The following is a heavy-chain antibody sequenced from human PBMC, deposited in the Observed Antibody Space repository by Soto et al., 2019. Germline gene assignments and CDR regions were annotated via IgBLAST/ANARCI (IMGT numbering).Heavy chain of an antibody. D-gene: IGHD2-21*01. CDR3: AKEGIAVIYGMDV. V-gene: IGHV3-30*18. CDR1: VLTFSIYG. CDR2: ISYDGSNK. Sequence: RGSLRLSWVSSVLTFSIYGMHWVRQAPGKGLEWVAVISYDGSNKYYADSVKGRFTISRDNSKNTLYLQMNSLRAEDTAVYYCAKEGIAVIYGMDVWGQGTTVTVSS. J-gene: IGHJ6*01.